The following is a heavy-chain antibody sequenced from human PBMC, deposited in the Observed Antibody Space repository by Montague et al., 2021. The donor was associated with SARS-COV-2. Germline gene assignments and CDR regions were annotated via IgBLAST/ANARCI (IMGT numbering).Heavy chain of an antibody. Sequence: SETLSLTCSVSGFSISSGYYRGWIRHTPWKGLEWIGSRYQNGATXYSPSLERPVTILLDTSKNQFSLSLTSVTAADTAVYYCARSGVGIFDFSYFDSWGQGSLVIVSS. V-gene: IGHV4-38-2*02. J-gene: IGHJ4*02. D-gene: IGHD3-3*01. CDR2: RYQNGAT. CDR3: ARSGVGIFDFSYFDS. CDR1: GFSISSGYY.